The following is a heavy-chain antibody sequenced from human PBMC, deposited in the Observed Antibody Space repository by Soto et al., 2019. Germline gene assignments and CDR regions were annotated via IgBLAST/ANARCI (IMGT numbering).Heavy chain of an antibody. D-gene: IGHD2-8*02. CDR1: DCSISSNNW. J-gene: IGHJ4*02. CDR2: IYHSGFT. CDR3: ARVTHHDSTGRFDY. Sequence: XETLSLTCSVADCSISSNNWCTWVRQPPGKGLEWIGEIYHSGFTNYNPSLKSRVTISVGKSKNHFSLNLTSVTAADTAVYYCARVTHHDSTGRFDYWGQGTLVTVSS. V-gene: IGHV4-4*02.